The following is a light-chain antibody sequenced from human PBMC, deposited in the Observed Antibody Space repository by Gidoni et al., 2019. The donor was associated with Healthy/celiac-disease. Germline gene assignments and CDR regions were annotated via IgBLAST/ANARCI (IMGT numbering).Light chain of an antibody. CDR3: NSRDSRGNLV. V-gene: IGLV3-19*01. CDR1: SLRRYF. Sequence: SSALTQDPAVSVALGQTVRSTCQGVSLRRYFATWYQQQQGQAPVVVIYVQNNRPAGIPNRFAGSSSGNTASFTITGTHAEEAADYYCNSRDSRGNLVFGGGTKLTVL. J-gene: IGLJ2*01. CDR2: VQN.